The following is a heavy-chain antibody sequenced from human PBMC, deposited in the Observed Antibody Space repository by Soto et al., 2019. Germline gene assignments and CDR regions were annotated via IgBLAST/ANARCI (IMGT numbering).Heavy chain of an antibody. CDR2: INAGNGNT. J-gene: IGHJ4*02. V-gene: IGHV1-3*05. Sequence: QGQLVQSGAEEKKPGASVKVYCKASGYTFTSYAMNLVRQAPGQRLEWMGWINAGNGNTKYSPKFQGRVTITRDTSASTAYMELSSLRYEDTAVYYCAREGLPLDYWGQGTLVTVSS. CDR1: GYTFTSYA. D-gene: IGHD2-15*01. CDR3: AREGLPLDY.